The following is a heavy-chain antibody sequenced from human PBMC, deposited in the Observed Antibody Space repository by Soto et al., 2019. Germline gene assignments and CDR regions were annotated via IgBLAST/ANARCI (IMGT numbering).Heavy chain of an antibody. CDR2: IFHTGST. Sequence: SETLSLTCTVTGDSISSRSYYWGWIRQPPGKGLEWIGSIFHTGSTYYNPSLKSRVTLSVDTSKNQFSLKLSSVTAADTAVYFCATLPRLDGMDVWGQGTTVTVSS. CDR1: GDSISSRSYY. CDR3: ATLPRLDGMDV. J-gene: IGHJ6*02. V-gene: IGHV4-39*07. D-gene: IGHD6-25*01.